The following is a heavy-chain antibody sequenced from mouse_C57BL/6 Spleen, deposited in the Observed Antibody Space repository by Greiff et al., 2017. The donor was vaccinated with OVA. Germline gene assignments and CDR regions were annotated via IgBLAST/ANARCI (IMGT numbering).Heavy chain of an antibody. D-gene: IGHD1-1*01. V-gene: IGHV1-7*01. CDR1: GYAFTSYW. J-gene: IGHJ2*01. CDR2: INPSSGYT. CDR3: ARGPYGSSYYFDY. Sequence: VQLQQSGAELAKPGASVKLSCKASGYAFTSYWMHWVKQRPGQGLEWIGYINPSSGYTKYNQKFKDKATLTADKSSSTAYMQLSSLTYEDSAVYYCARGPYGSSYYFDYWGQGTTLTVSS.